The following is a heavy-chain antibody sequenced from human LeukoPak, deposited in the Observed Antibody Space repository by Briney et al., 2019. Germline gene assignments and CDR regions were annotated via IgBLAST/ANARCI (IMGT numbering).Heavy chain of an antibody. Sequence: GGSLRLSCAASGFTFSSYAMSWVRQAPGKGLEWVSAISGSGGSTYYADSVKGRFTISRDNAKNTLYLQMNSLRAEDTAVYYCARVGRFLVSLGWGQGTLVTVSS. J-gene: IGHJ4*02. CDR1: GFTFSSYA. CDR2: ISGSGGST. D-gene: IGHD3-3*01. CDR3: ARVGRFLVSLG. V-gene: IGHV3-23*01.